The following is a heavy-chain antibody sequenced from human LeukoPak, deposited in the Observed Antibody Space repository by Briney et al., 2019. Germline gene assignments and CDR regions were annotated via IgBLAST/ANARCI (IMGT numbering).Heavy chain of an antibody. J-gene: IGHJ4*02. CDR2: INSDGSTT. Sequence: PGGSLRLFCAASGYTFSTYWMHWVRQAPGKGLVWVSRINSDGSTTSYADSVKGRFTISRDNAKNTLYLHMNSLRAEDTAVYYCARDSGTGDYWGQGTLVTVSS. V-gene: IGHV3-74*01. CDR1: GYTFSTYW. CDR3: ARDSGTGDY. D-gene: IGHD1-1*01.